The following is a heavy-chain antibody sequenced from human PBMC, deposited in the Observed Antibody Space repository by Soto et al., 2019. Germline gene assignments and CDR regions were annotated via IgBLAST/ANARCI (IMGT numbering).Heavy chain of an antibody. CDR1: GDSISSSSYY. CDR2: IYYSGTT. D-gene: IGHD3-9*01. V-gene: IGHV4-39*01. J-gene: IGHJ2*01. CDR3: AKTGPYDILTYWYFDL. Sequence: QLQLQESGPGLVKPSETLFLTCIVSGDSISSSSYYWVWIRQPPGKGLEWIGSIYYSGTTYYNPSLESRVTISIDTSKNQFSLKVSSLTAADTAVYYCAKTGPYDILTYWYFDLWGRGTLVTVSS.